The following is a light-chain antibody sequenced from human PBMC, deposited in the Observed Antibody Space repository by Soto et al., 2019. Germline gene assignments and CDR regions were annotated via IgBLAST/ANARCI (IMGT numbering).Light chain of an antibody. CDR2: LNSDGSH. CDR1: SGHSSYA. J-gene: IGLJ2*01. CDR3: QTWGTDIVV. Sequence: QSVLTQSPSASASLGASVKLTCTLSSGHSSYAIAWHQQQPEKGPRYLMKLNSDGSHSKGDGIPDRFSGSSSGAERYLTISSHQSEDEADYYCQTWGTDIVVFGGGTKVTVL. V-gene: IGLV4-69*01.